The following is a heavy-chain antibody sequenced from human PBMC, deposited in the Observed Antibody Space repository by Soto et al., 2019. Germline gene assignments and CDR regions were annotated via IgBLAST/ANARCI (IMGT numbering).Heavy chain of an antibody. D-gene: IGHD4-4*01. CDR3: ARGHRPHPRPRAAFTVTTIREGIPSVLYYYYGMDV. CDR2: IWYDGSNK. CDR1: GFTFSSYG. Sequence: GGSLRLSCAASGFTFSSYGMHWVRQAPGKGLEWVAVIWYDGSNKYYADSVKGRFTISRDNSKNTLYLQMNSLRAEDTAVYSCARGHRPHPRPRAAFTVTTIREGIPSVLYYYYGMDVWGQGTTVTVSS. V-gene: IGHV3-33*01. J-gene: IGHJ6*02.